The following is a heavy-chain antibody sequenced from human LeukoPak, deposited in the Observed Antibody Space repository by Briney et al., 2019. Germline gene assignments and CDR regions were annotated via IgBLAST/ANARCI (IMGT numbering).Heavy chain of an antibody. CDR2: ISAYNGNT. CDR3: ARGHYSDNSDY. D-gene: IGHD3-22*01. Sequence: ALVKVSCKASGYTFTSYGISWVRQAPGQGLEWMGWISAYNGNTYYAQKLQGRVSMTTVTSTSTAYMELRSLTSDDTAVYYCARGHYSDNSDYWGQGTLVIVSS. J-gene: IGHJ4*02. V-gene: IGHV1-18*01. CDR1: GYTFTSYG.